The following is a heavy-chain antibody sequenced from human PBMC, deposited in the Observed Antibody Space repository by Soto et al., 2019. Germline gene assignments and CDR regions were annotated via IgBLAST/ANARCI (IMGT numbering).Heavy chain of an antibody. J-gene: IGHJ2*01. CDR1: GFTFSSYA. D-gene: IGHD3-10*01. CDR2: ISGSGGST. Sequence: EVQLLESGGGLVQPGGSLSLSCAASGFTFSSYAMSCVRQTPGKGLKWVAGISGSGGSTYYADAVKGRLTISRDNSNNTLYLQMNSLRAEDPAVYYCAKDLGPPVRSHYPYWYFDVWGRGTLVTVSS. V-gene: IGHV3-23*01. CDR3: AKDLGPPVRSHYPYWYFDV.